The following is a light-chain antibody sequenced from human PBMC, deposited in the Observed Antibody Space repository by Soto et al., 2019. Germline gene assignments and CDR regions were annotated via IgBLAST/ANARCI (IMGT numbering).Light chain of an antibody. V-gene: IGKV3-11*01. Sequence: EIVLTQSPATLSLSPGERATLSCRARQSVSGSLAWYQQKPGQAPRLLIYDASNRATGIPARFSGSGSGTDFTLTISSLEPEDFALYYCQQRSNWVYTFGQGTKLEIK. J-gene: IGKJ2*01. CDR2: DAS. CDR1: QSVSGS. CDR3: QQRSNWVYT.